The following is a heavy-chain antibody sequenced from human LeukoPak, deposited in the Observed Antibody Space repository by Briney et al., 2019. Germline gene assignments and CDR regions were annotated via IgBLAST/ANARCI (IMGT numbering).Heavy chain of an antibody. Sequence: ASVKVSCKASGYTFTGHYMHWVRQAPGQGLEWMGRINPNSGGTNYAQKLQGRVTMTTDTSTSTAYMELRSLRSDDTAVYYCARDRAVRGLRTCLGYWGQGTLVTVSS. V-gene: IGHV1-2*06. CDR3: ARDRAVRGLRTCLGY. D-gene: IGHD3-10*01. CDR2: INPNSGGT. CDR1: GYTFTGHY. J-gene: IGHJ4*02.